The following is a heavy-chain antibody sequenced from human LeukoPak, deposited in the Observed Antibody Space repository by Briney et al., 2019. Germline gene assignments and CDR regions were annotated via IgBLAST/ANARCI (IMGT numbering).Heavy chain of an antibody. Sequence: PSETLSLTCTVSGSSVSSGSYYWSWIRQPPGKGLEWIGYIYYSGSTNYNPSLKSRVTISVDTSKNQFSLKLGSVTAADTAIYYCARVTMVQYNWFDPWGQGTLVTVSS. CDR1: GSSVSSGSYY. V-gene: IGHV4-61*01. J-gene: IGHJ5*02. CDR2: IYYSGST. D-gene: IGHD4/OR15-4a*01. CDR3: ARVTMVQYNWFDP.